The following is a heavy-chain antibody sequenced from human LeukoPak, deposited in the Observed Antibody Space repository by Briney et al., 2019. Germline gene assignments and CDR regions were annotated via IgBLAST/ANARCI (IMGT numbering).Heavy chain of an antibody. CDR2: ISYDGSNK. CDR3: AKDPPLPRTTVTSTATFDY. V-gene: IGHV3-30-3*01. J-gene: IGHJ4*02. Sequence: PGRSLRLSCAASGFTFSSYAMHWVRQAPGKGLEWVAVISYDGSNKYYADSVKGRFTISRDNSKNTLYLQMNSLRAEDTAVYYCAKDPPLPRTTVTSTATFDYWGQGTLVTVSS. D-gene: IGHD4-11*01. CDR1: GFTFSSYA.